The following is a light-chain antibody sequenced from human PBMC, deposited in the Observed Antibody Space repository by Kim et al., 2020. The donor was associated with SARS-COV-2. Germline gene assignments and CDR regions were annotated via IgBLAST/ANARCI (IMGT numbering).Light chain of an antibody. CDR1: NLGTKY. Sequence: SVSPGQTATIPCSADNLGTKYVCWYQQKPGHSPLLVIYQDTKRPSGIPERFSGSNSGNTATLTITGTQLMDEADYFCQAWDSTTRVFGGGTKLTVL. V-gene: IGLV3-1*01. J-gene: IGLJ3*02. CDR3: QAWDSTTRV. CDR2: QDT.